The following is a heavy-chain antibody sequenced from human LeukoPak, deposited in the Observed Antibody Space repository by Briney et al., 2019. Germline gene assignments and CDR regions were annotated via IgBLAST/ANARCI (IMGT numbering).Heavy chain of an antibody. CDR3: ARDSGSGYYFSARDAFDI. Sequence: GGSLRLSCAASGFTVSSNYMSWVRQAPGKGLEWVSVIYSGGSTYYADSVKGRFTISRDNSKNTMYLQMNSLRAEDTAVYYCARDSGSGYYFSARDAFDIWGQGTMVTVSS. CDR1: GFTVSSNY. D-gene: IGHD3-22*01. CDR2: IYSGGST. J-gene: IGHJ3*02. V-gene: IGHV3-53*01.